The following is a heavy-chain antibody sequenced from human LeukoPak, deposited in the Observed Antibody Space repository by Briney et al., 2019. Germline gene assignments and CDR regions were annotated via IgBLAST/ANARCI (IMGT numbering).Heavy chain of an antibody. V-gene: IGHV1-2*02. CDR2: INPNSGGT. J-gene: IGHJ4*02. CDR3: ARVVGYCSGGSCYYSPFDY. CDR1: GYTFTGYY. D-gene: IGHD2-15*01. Sequence: ASVKVSCKASGYTFTGYYMHWVRQAPGQGLEWVGWINPNSGGTNYAQKFQGRVTMTSDTSISTAYMELSRLRSDDTAVYYCARVVGYCSGGSCYYSPFDYWGQGTLVTVSS.